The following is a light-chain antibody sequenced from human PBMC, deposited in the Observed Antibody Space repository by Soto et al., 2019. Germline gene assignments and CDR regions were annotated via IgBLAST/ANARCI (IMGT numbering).Light chain of an antibody. V-gene: IGKV1-5*01. J-gene: IGKJ1*01. CDR1: QSTSSW. CDR3: QQYNTYSGT. Sequence: QMTQSPSTLSASVGDTVTITCRSSQSTSSWLAWYQQKPGKAPKVLIYDVSSLESGVPSRFSGSGTGTEFTLTINSLQPDDFATYYCQQYNTYSGTFGPGTKVDIK. CDR2: DVS.